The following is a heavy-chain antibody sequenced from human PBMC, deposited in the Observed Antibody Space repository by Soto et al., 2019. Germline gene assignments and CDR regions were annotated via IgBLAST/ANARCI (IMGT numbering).Heavy chain of an antibody. CDR2: INPSGGST. D-gene: IGHD5-12*01. V-gene: IGHV1-46*01. CDR1: GYTFTSYY. CDR3: ATEYVDIVATMGALPHY. J-gene: IGHJ4*02. Sequence: ASVKVSCKASGYTFTSYYMHWVRQAPGQGLEWMGIINPSGGSTSYAQKFQGRVTMTRDTSTSTVYMELSSLRSEDTAVYYCATEYVDIVATMGALPHYWGQGTLVTVPS.